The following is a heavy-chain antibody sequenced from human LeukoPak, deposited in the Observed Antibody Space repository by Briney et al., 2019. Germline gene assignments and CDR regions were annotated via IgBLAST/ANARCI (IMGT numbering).Heavy chain of an antibody. CDR1: GYTFTSYG. Sequence: ASVKVSCKASGYTFTSYGISWVRQAPGQGLEWMGWISAYNGNTNYAQKLQGRVTMTTDTSTSTAYMELRSLRSEDTAVYYCARGRSGSYEYYYYYMDVWGKGTTVTVSS. CDR3: ARGRSGSYEYYYYYMDV. CDR2: ISAYNGNT. V-gene: IGHV1-18*01. J-gene: IGHJ6*03. D-gene: IGHD1-26*01.